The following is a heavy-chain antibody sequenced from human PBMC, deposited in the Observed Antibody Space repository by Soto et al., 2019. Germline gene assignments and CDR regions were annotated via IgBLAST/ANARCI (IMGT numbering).Heavy chain of an antibody. CDR1: GDSLRGQS. D-gene: IGHD6-19*01. CDR3: AREDRYGWSGASLDV. Sequence: PSETLSLTCAVVGDSLRGQSWNWIRQSPGKGLEWIGELDQSGGTNYNPSLKSRAIISDDTSKNQFSLTLTSVTAADTAVYYCAREDRYGWSGASLDVWGQGTTVTVYS. V-gene: IGHV4-34*01. CDR2: LDQSGGT. J-gene: IGHJ6*02.